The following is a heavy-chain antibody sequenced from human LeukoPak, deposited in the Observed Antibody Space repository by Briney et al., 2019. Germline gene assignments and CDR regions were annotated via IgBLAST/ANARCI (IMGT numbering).Heavy chain of an antibody. D-gene: IGHD1-1*01. Sequence: SETLSLTCTVSGGSISSYYWSWIRQPAGKGLEWIGRIYTSGSTNYNPSLTSQVTISVDKSKNQSSLKLSSVTAADTAVYYCARTSAWNGAPSVWGQGTLVTVSS. CDR2: IYTSGST. CDR1: GGSISSYY. V-gene: IGHV4-4*07. CDR3: ARTSAWNGAPSV. J-gene: IGHJ4*02.